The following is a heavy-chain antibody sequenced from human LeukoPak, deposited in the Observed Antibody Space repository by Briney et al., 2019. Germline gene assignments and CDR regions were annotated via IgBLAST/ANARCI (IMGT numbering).Heavy chain of an antibody. D-gene: IGHD3-22*01. CDR2: IYPDDSDT. CDR1: GYSFTSYW. CDR3: TRGGTYYDDSRDYGHWFDP. Sequence: PGESLKISCKGSGYSFTSYWIGWVRQMPGKGLEWMGIIYPDDSDTRYSLSFQGQVTISADKSTGTAYLHWSSLKASDTAIYYCTRGGTYYDDSRDYGHWFDPWGQGTLVTVSS. J-gene: IGHJ5*02. V-gene: IGHV5-51*01.